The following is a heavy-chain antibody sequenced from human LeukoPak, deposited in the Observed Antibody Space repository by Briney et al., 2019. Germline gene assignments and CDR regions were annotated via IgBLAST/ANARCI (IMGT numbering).Heavy chain of an antibody. J-gene: IGHJ4*02. Sequence: GGSLRLSCAASGFTFSSYYIHWDRQAPGKGLVWVSRIDSDGNITTYADSVKGRFTISRDNAKNTLYLQMNSLRAKDTAVYYCARISYDSSGYYGYWGQGTLVTVSS. CDR1: GFTFSSYY. CDR3: ARISYDSSGYYGY. D-gene: IGHD3-22*01. CDR2: IDSDGNIT. V-gene: IGHV3-74*01.